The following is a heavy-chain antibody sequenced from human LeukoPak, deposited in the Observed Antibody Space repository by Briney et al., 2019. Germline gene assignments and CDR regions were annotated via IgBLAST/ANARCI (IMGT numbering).Heavy chain of an antibody. D-gene: IGHD1-26*01. CDR1: GFTFSGYG. CDR2: IRNDGSNK. J-gene: IGHJ4*02. Sequence: GGSLRLSCAASGFTFSGYGMHWVRQAPGKGLEWVAYIRNDGSNKYYADSVRDRFTISRDNSKNTFYLQMNSLRAEDTAVYYCAKGGGGSGRYFDYWGRGTLVTVSS. V-gene: IGHV3-30*02. CDR3: AKGGGGSGRYFDY.